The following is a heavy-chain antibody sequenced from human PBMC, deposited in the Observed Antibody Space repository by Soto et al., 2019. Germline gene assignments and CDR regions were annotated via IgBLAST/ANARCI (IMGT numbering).Heavy chain of an antibody. CDR2: INHSGGT. CDR1: GGSFSAYY. J-gene: IGHJ6*02. D-gene: IGHD2-8*01. V-gene: IGHV4-34*01. CDR3: ARDTRICTNGVCYTDYYYYGMDV. Sequence: SETLSLTCAVYGGSFSAYYWSWIRQPPGKGLEWIGEINHSGGTSYNPSLKSRVTISVDTSKSQFSLKLSSVTAADTAVYYCARDTRICTNGVCYTDYYYYGMDVWGQGTTVTVSS.